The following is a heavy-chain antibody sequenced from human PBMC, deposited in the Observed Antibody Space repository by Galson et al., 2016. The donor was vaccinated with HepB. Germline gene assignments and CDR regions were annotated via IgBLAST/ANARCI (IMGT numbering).Heavy chain of an antibody. Sequence: SLRLSCAGSGFTFATYPMSWVRQAPGKGLEWVSGIRGSGGGIDYADSVKGRFTISRDSANNMLFLQMSSLRDDDTAVYYCAKRHEYCPPVGCSVDYWGQGTLVSVSS. CDR2: IRGSGGGI. CDR3: AKRHEYCPPVGCSVDY. V-gene: IGHV3-23*01. D-gene: IGHD3-10*02. J-gene: IGHJ4*02. CDR1: GFTFATYP.